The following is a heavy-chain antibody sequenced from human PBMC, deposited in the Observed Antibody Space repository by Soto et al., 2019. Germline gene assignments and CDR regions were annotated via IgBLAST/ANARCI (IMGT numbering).Heavy chain of an antibody. Sequence: GGSLRLSCAASGFTFSSYSMNWVRQAPGKGLEWVSYISSSSSTIYYADSVKGRFTISRDNAKNSLYLQMNSLRAEDTAVYYCARAPSVVVAAKKAFDIWGQGAMVTVSS. J-gene: IGHJ3*02. CDR2: ISSSSSTI. D-gene: IGHD2-15*01. CDR1: GFTFSSYS. V-gene: IGHV3-48*01. CDR3: ARAPSVVVAAKKAFDI.